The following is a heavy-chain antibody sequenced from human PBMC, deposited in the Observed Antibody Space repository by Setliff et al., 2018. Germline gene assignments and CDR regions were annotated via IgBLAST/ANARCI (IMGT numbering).Heavy chain of an antibody. CDR2: MYYSGST. D-gene: IGHD3-10*01. CDR1: GGSISSGSYY. CDR3: ARHLLVQGTYHFDY. Sequence: SETLSLTCSVSGGSISSGSYYWGWIRQSPGKGLEWIGSMYYSGSTYYNPSLKGRVTLSVDTTKNQFSLKLTSMTAADTAVYFCARHLLVQGTYHFDYWGQGSPGTSPQ. V-gene: IGHV4-39*01. J-gene: IGHJ4*02.